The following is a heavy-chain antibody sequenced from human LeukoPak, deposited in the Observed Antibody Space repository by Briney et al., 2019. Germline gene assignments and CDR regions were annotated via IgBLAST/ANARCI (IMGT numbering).Heavy chain of an antibody. Sequence: SETLSLTCTVSGGSISSYYWSWIRQPPGKGLEWIGYIYYSGSTNYNPSLKSRVTISVDTSKNQFSLKLSSVTAADTAVYYCARVRSSLTIDYWGQGTLVTVSS. D-gene: IGHD6-6*01. CDR1: GGSISSYY. CDR2: IYYSGST. V-gene: IGHV4-59*01. CDR3: ARVRSSLTIDY. J-gene: IGHJ4*02.